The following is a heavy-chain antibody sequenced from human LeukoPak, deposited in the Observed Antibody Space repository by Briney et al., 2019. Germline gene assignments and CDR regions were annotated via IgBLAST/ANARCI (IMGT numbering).Heavy chain of an antibody. D-gene: IGHD3-9*01. CDR3: ARSHYDILTGSD. CDR1: GGSISSYY. J-gene: IGHJ4*02. Sequence: SETLSLTCTVSGGSISSYYWSWIRQPPGKGLEWIGYIYYSGSTNYNPSLKSRVTISVDTSKNQFSLKLSSVTAADTAVYYCARSHYDILTGSDWGQGTLVTVSS. V-gene: IGHV4-59*08. CDR2: IYYSGST.